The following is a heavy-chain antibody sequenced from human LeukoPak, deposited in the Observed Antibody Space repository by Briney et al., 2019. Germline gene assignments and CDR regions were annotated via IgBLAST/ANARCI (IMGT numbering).Heavy chain of an antibody. CDR3: AKDWSLAASAFFDY. CDR1: GFTFDDYA. D-gene: IGHD6-25*01. V-gene: IGHV3-9*01. Sequence: GGSLRLSCAASGFTFDDYAMHWVRQAPGKGLERVSGISWNSGSIDYADSVKGRFTISRDNAKNSLYLQMNSLRAEDTALYYCAKDWSLAASAFFDYWGQGTLVTVSS. J-gene: IGHJ4*02. CDR2: ISWNSGSI.